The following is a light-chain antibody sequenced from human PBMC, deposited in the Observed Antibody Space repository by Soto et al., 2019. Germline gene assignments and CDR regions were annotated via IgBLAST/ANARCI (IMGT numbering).Light chain of an antibody. CDR3: QQYYRTPPT. J-gene: IGKJ2*01. V-gene: IGKV4-1*01. Sequence: DIVMTQSPDSLAVSLGERATINCKSSQSVLYSSNNKNYLAWYQQKPGQPPKLLIYWASTRESGVPDRFSGSGSGRDFTLTISSLQAEDVAVYCCQQYYRTPPTFGQGTKLEIK. CDR1: QSVLYSSNNKNY. CDR2: WAS.